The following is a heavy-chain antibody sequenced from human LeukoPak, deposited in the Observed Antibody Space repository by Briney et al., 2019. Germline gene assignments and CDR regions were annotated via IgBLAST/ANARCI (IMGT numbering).Heavy chain of an antibody. CDR2: INAGNGNT. CDR1: GYTFTIYA. Sequence: ASVTVSCTASGYTFTIYAMHWVRQAPGQRLEWMGWINAGNGNTKYSQKFQGRVTITRDTSASTAYMELSSLRSEDTAVYYCARDGNDYGDYTFDYWGQGTLVTVSS. CDR3: ARDGNDYGDYTFDY. J-gene: IGHJ4*02. D-gene: IGHD4-17*01. V-gene: IGHV1-3*01.